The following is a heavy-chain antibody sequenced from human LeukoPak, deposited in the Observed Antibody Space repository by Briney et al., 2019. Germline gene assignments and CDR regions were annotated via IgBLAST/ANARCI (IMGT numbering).Heavy chain of an antibody. CDR2: IYTSGST. Sequence: SETLSLTCTVSGGSISSYYWSWIRQPAGKGLEWIGRIYTSGSTNYNPSLKSRVTMSVDTSKNQFSVKLSSVTAADTAVYYCARVSYCSSTSCYLFDYWGQGTLVTVSS. J-gene: IGHJ4*02. CDR1: GGSISSYY. CDR3: ARVSYCSSTSCYLFDY. D-gene: IGHD2-2*01. V-gene: IGHV4-4*07.